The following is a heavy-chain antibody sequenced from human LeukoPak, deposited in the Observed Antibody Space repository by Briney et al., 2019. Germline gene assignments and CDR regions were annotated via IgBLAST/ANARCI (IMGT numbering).Heavy chain of an antibody. CDR1: GYSFTSYW. CDR2: IYPGDSDT. Sequence: GESLKISCKGSGYSFTSYWIGWVRQMPGKGLEWMGIIYPGDSDTRCSPSFQGQVTISVDKSISTAYLQWRTLKASDTAMYYCARHENKYDTSGYHPDYWGQGTLVTVSS. J-gene: IGHJ4*02. CDR3: ARHENKYDTSGYHPDY. V-gene: IGHV5-51*01. D-gene: IGHD3-22*01.